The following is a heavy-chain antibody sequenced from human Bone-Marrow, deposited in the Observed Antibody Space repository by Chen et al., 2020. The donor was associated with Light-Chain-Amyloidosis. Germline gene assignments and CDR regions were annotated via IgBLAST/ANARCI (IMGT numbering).Heavy chain of an antibody. CDR3: ARHLGHYGERVWFDP. Sequence: EVQLVQAGAEVKKPGESLKISCKGSGYSFTSYWIGWVRQLPGKGMEWMGIIYPGDSDTRYSPSFQGQVTISADKSSSTAYLQWSSLKASDTAMYYCARHLGHYGERVWFDPWGQGTLVTVSS. D-gene: IGHD4-17*01. CDR2: IYPGDSDT. CDR1: GYSFTSYW. V-gene: IGHV5-51*01. J-gene: IGHJ5*02.